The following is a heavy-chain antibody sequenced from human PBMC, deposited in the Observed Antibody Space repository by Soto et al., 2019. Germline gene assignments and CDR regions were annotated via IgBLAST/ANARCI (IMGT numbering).Heavy chain of an antibody. V-gene: IGHV1-18*01. J-gene: IGHJ6*02. CDR3: ARDRAQYYDFWSGYYTPPSYGMDV. CDR1: GYTFTSYG. D-gene: IGHD3-3*01. Sequence: GASVTVSCKASGYTFTSYGISWVQQAPGQGLEWMGWVRAYNGNTNYAQKLQGRVTMTTDTSTSTAYMELRSLRSDDTAVYYCARDRAQYYDFWSGYYTPPSYGMDVWGQGTTVTVSS. CDR2: VRAYNGNT.